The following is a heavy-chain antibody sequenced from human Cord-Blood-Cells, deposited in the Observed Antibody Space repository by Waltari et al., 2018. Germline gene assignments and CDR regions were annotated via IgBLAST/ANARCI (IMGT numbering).Heavy chain of an antibody. CDR3: ARGWEPHHYYGSESWNY. D-gene: IGHD3-10*01. V-gene: IGHV1-2*02. Sequence: QVQLVQSGAEVKKPAASVKVSCKASGYTFTGYYMHGVRQAPGQGLEWMGWINPNSCGRNYAQKFQGRVTMTRDTSTSTADMGLSRLGSDDTAVYYCARGWEPHHYYGSESWNYWGQGTLVTVSS. CDR1: GYTFTGYY. CDR2: INPNSCGR. J-gene: IGHJ4*02.